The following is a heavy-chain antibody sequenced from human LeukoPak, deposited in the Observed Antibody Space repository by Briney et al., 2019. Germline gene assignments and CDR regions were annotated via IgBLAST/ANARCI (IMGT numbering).Heavy chain of an antibody. CDR3: ARDRDLFAVAGPRGWFDP. D-gene: IGHD6-19*01. V-gene: IGHV3-7*01. J-gene: IGHJ5*02. CDR1: GFTFSGAW. CDR2: IREDGTEK. Sequence: GGSLRLSCTASGFTFSGAWMTWVRQAPGKGLEWVANIREDGTEKNYVDSVKGQFTISRDNAKNSLFLQMSNLRDDDTAVYYCARDRDLFAVAGPRGWFDPWGQGTLVTVSS.